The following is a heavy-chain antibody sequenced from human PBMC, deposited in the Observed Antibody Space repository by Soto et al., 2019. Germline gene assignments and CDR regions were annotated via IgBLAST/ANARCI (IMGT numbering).Heavy chain of an antibody. Sequence: SETLSLTCAVYGGSFSGYYWSWIRQPPGKGLEWIGEINHSGSTNYNPSLKSRVTISVDTSKNQFSLKLSSVTAADTAVYYCARGANVDTALVLDYWGHGTLVTVSP. CDR2: INHSGST. J-gene: IGHJ4*01. CDR1: GGSFSGYY. D-gene: IGHD5-18*01. CDR3: ARGANVDTALVLDY. V-gene: IGHV4-34*01.